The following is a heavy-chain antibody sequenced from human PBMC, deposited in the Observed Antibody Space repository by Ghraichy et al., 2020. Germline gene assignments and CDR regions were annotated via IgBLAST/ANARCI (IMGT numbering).Heavy chain of an antibody. CDR2: VFYRGNT. CDR3: ARGERYFDV. D-gene: IGHD3-16*01. V-gene: IGHV4-59*01. CDR1: GGFMNTFY. Sequence: SETLSLTCSVSGGFMNTFYWSWLRQPPGKGLEWIGNVFYRGNTNYNPSLKSRVTIFIDTSKNQFFLNLTSVTAADTAVYYCARGERYFDVWGRGPLVSVSS. J-gene: IGHJ2*01.